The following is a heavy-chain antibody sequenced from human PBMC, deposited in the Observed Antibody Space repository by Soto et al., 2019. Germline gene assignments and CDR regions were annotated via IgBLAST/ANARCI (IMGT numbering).Heavy chain of an antibody. D-gene: IGHD3-22*01. Sequence: GASVKVSCKASGYTLTSYDINWVRQATGQGRKWMGWMNPNSGNTGYAQKFQGRVTITRNTSISTAYMELSSLRSEDTAVYYCARGRAYYYDSSGYFWGQGXLVTVYS. CDR1: GYTLTSYD. CDR2: MNPNSGNT. V-gene: IGHV1-8*01. J-gene: IGHJ4*02. CDR3: ARGRAYYYDSSGYF.